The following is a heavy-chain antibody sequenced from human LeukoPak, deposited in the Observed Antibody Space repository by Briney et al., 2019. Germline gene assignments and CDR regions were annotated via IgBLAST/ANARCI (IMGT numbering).Heavy chain of an antibody. V-gene: IGHV3-74*01. CDR3: ARDYSDYYDSSGYYGNWFDP. CDR2: INSDGSST. CDR1: GFTFSSYW. J-gene: IGHJ5*02. D-gene: IGHD3-22*01. Sequence: RGSLRLSCAASGFTFSSYWMHWVRQAPGKGLVWVSRINSDGSSTSSADSVKGRFTISRDNAKNTLYLQMNSLRAEDTAVYYCARDYSDYYDSSGYYGNWFDPWGQGTLVTVSS.